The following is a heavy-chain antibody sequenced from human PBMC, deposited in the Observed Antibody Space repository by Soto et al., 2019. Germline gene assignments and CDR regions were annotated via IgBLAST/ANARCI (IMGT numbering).Heavy chain of an antibody. Sequence: EVQLVESGGGLVQPGGSLRLSCAASGFTFSSYWMSWVRQAPGKGLEWVANIKQDGSEKYYVDSVKGRFTISSDNAKNSLYLQMNSLRAEDTAVYYCARDVRVAVAYFDYWGQGTLVTVSS. J-gene: IGHJ4*02. CDR3: ARDVRVAVAYFDY. D-gene: IGHD6-19*01. CDR1: GFTFSSYW. V-gene: IGHV3-7*01. CDR2: IKQDGSEK.